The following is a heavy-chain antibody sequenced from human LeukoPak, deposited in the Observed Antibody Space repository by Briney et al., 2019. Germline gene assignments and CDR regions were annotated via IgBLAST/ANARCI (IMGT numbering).Heavy chain of an antibody. CDR1: GFTFSSYW. Sequence: PGGSLRLSCAASGFTFSSYWMHWVRQAARKGLLWVSRINSDGSVTTYADSVKGRFTISRDNAKNTLYLQMNSLRAEDTAVYYCTRATGSFYGLGYWGQGTLVTVSS. CDR3: TRATGSFYGLGY. V-gene: IGHV3-74*01. D-gene: IGHD1-26*01. J-gene: IGHJ4*02. CDR2: INSDGSVT.